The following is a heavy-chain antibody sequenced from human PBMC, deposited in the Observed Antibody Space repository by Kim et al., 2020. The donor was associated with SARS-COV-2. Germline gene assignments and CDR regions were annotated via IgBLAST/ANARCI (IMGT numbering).Heavy chain of an antibody. V-gene: IGHV3-23*01. D-gene: IGHD3-10*01. CDR1: GFTFSSYA. Sequence: GGSLRLSCAASGFTFSSYAMSWVRQAPGKGLEWVSAISGSGGSTYYADSVKGRFTISRDNSKNTLYLQMNSLRAEDTAVYYCAKDVWFGELSPLRTFDYWGQGTLVTVSS. CDR3: AKDVWFGELSPLRTFDY. CDR2: ISGSGGST. J-gene: IGHJ4*02.